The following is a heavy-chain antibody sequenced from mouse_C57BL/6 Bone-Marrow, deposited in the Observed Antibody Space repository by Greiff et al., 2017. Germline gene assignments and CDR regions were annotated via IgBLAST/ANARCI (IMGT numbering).Heavy chain of an antibody. CDR1: GYTFTSYW. J-gene: IGHJ4*01. Sequence: QVQLQQPGAELVRPGTSVKLSCKASGYTFTSYWMHWVKQRPGQGLEWIGVIDTSDSYTNYNQKFKGKATLTVDTSSSTAYMQLSSLTSEDSAVYYCARWGYSFYAMDYWGQGTSVTVSS. D-gene: IGHD2-12*01. CDR3: ARWGYSFYAMDY. CDR2: IDTSDSYT. V-gene: IGHV1-59*01.